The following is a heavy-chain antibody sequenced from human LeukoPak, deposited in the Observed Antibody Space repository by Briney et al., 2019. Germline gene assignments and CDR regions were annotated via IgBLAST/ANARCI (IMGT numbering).Heavy chain of an antibody. CDR2: INHSGST. J-gene: IGHJ5*02. CDR1: GGSFSGYY. Sequence: SETLSLTCAVYGGSFSGYYWSWIRQPPGKGLEWIGEINHSGSTNYNPSLKSRVTISVDTSKNQFSLKLSSVTAADTAVYYRARGLAYYYGSGSLKFRWFDPWGQGTLVTVSS. V-gene: IGHV4-34*01. D-gene: IGHD3-10*01. CDR3: ARGLAYYYGSGSLKFRWFDP.